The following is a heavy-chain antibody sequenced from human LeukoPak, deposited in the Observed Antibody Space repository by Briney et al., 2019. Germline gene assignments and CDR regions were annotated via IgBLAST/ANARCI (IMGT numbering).Heavy chain of an antibody. CDR2: ISSSSSYI. CDR3: AREMYSSGWYSPHYYMDV. CDR1: GFTFSSYW. J-gene: IGHJ6*03. D-gene: IGHD6-19*01. Sequence: RPGGSLRLSCAASGFTFSSYWMSWVRQAPGKGLEWVSSISSSSSYIYYADSVKGRFTISRDNAKNSLYLQMNSLRAEDTAVYYCAREMYSSGWYSPHYYMDVWGKGTTVTVSS. V-gene: IGHV3-21*01.